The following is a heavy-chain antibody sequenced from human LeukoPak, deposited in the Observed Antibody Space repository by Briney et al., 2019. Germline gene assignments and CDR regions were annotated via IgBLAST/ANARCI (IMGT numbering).Heavy chain of an antibody. CDR3: ARLGDTGYMDV. CDR2: INHSGST. V-gene: IGHV4-34*01. CDR1: GGSFSGYY. Sequence: SETLSLTCAVYGGSFSGYYWSWIRQPPGKGLEWIGEINHSGSTNYNPSLKSRVTISVDTSKNQFSLKLSSVTAADTAVYYCARLGDTGYMDVWGKGTTVTVSS. D-gene: IGHD2-8*02. J-gene: IGHJ6*03.